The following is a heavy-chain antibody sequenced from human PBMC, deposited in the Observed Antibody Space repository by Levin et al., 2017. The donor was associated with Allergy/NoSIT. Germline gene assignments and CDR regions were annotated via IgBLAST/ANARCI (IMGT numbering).Heavy chain of an antibody. J-gene: IGHJ4*02. D-gene: IGHD1/OR15-1a*01. Sequence: GESLKISCKASGYSFANYWIGWVRQMPGKGLEWLGIIYPGGSDTRYNPSFEGQVTISADKSISTAYLQLSSLNTSDTAFYYCARGVGVTGTVDYFDYWGQGALVTVSS. CDR2: IYPGGSDT. CDR1: GYSFANYW. V-gene: IGHV5-51*01. CDR3: ARGVGVTGTVDYFDY.